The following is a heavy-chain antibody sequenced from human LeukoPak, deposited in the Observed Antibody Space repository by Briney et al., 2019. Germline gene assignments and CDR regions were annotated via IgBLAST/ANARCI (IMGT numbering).Heavy chain of an antibody. V-gene: IGHV4-59*08. J-gene: IGHJ4*02. CDR3: ARQRETYGDYLN. D-gene: IGHD4-17*01. CDR1: GGSISSYY. CDR2: IYYSGST. Sequence: SETLSLTCTVSGGSISSYYWSWIRQPPGKGLEWIGYIYYSGSTNYNPSPKSRVTISVDTSKNQFSLKLSSVTAADTAVYYCARQRETYGDYLNWGQGTLVTVSS.